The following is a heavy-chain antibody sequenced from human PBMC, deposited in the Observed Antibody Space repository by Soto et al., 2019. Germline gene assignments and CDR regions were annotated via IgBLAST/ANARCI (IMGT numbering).Heavy chain of an antibody. J-gene: IGHJ4*02. Sequence: ITLNESGPTQVKPRQTLTLTCTFSGFSLTTSGVGVGWIRQSPGKAPEWLALIYWDDAKRYSPSLKSRLTITKDTSKNQVGLTMADLDTADTATYYCAHRVLRTVFGLVTTTAIYFDFCGQGTPVAVSS. V-gene: IGHV2-5*02. CDR2: IYWDDAK. CDR1: GFSLTTSGVG. CDR3: AHRVLRTVFGLVTTTAIYFDF. D-gene: IGHD3-3*01.